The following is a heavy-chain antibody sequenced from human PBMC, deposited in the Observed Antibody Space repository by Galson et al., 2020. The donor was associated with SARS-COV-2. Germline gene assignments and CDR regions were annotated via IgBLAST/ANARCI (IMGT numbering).Heavy chain of an antibody. Sequence: GESLKISCAASGFTFSSYSMNWVRQAPGKGLEWVSYISSSSSTIYYADSVKGRFTISRDNAKNSLYLQMNSLRDEDTAVYYCASNVVVPEYGMDVWGQGTTVTVSS. CDR2: ISSSSSTI. CDR3: ASNVVVPEYGMDV. J-gene: IGHJ6*02. CDR1: GFTFSSYS. V-gene: IGHV3-48*02. D-gene: IGHD2-2*01.